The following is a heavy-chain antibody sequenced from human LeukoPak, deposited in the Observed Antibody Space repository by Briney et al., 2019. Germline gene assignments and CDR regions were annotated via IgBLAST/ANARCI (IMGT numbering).Heavy chain of an antibody. Sequence: ASVKVSCKASGYTFTSYYMHWVRQAPGQGLEWMGWINPNSGDTNYVQKFKGRVTMTRDTSTSTAYMKLSRLRSDDMAVYYCELTYCGGGSCYSDYFDYWGQGTLVTVSS. V-gene: IGHV1-2*02. J-gene: IGHJ4*02. CDR3: ELTYCGGGSCYSDYFDY. CDR1: GYTFTSYY. D-gene: IGHD2-15*01. CDR2: INPNSGDT.